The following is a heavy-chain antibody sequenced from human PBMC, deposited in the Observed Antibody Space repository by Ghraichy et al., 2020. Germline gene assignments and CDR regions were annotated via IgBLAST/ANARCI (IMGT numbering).Heavy chain of an antibody. CDR1: GGSISSSSYY. D-gene: IGHD2-15*01. V-gene: IGHV4-39*01. CDR3: ARSYCSGGGCYSPPSGLSAFDG. Sequence: SETLSLTCTVSGGSISSSSYYWGWIRQPPGKGLEWIGSIYYSGSTYYNPSLKSRVTISVDTSKNQFSLKLSSVTAADTAVYYCARSYCSGGGCYSPPSGLSAFDGWGQGTMVTVSS. CDR2: IYYSGST. J-gene: IGHJ3*01.